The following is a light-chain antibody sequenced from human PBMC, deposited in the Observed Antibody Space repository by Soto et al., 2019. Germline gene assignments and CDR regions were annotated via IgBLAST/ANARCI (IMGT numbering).Light chain of an antibody. CDR1: QSVGTN. CDR3: QQYNNWPPWT. J-gene: IGKJ1*01. V-gene: IGKV3-15*01. CDR2: GAS. Sequence: RVMTQSPATLSLSPGERATLSCRASQSVGTNVAWYQQKPGQAPRLLIYGASTRATDIPARFSGSGSGPDFTLTISSLQSEDFAVYYCQQYNNWPPWTFGQGTKVEVK.